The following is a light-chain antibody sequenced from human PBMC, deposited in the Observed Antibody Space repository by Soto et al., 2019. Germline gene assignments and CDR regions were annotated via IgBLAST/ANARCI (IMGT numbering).Light chain of an antibody. CDR1: QSVRSNY. V-gene: IGKV3-20*01. CDR2: GAS. J-gene: IGKJ4*01. CDR3: QQYASSPLT. Sequence: EIVLTQSPGTLSLSSGEIATLSCLASQSVRSNYLAWYQQKPGQAPRLLIYGASSRATGITDRFGGSGSGTDFTLSISRLEPEDFAVYYCQQYASSPLTFGVGSKVEIK.